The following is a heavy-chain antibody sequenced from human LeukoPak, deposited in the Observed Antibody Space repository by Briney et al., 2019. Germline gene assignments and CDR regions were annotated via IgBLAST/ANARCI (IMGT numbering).Heavy chain of an antibody. CDR1: GFTFSSYA. Sequence: GGSLRLSCAASGFTFSSYAMSWVRQAPGKGLEWVSALSGSGGGTYYADSVKGRFTISRDNSKNTLYLQMNSLRAEDTAVYYCAKRPLNGYEGYYFDYWGQGTLVTVSS. D-gene: IGHD5-12*01. CDR2: LSGSGGGT. CDR3: AKRPLNGYEGYYFDY. V-gene: IGHV3-23*01. J-gene: IGHJ4*02.